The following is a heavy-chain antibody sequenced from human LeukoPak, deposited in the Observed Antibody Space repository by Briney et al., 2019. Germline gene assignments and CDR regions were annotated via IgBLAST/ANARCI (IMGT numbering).Heavy chain of an antibody. Sequence: GGSLRLSCAASGFTFSSYWMSWVRQAPGKGLEWVANINQDGSEKYYVDSMGGRFTISRDNAQNSLYLQMSSLRADDTAVYYCARENMRDGGIAAAGTDYWGQGTLVTVSS. CDR3: ARENMRDGGIAAAGTDY. CDR2: INQDGSEK. V-gene: IGHV3-7*01. D-gene: IGHD6-13*01. J-gene: IGHJ4*02. CDR1: GFTFSSYW.